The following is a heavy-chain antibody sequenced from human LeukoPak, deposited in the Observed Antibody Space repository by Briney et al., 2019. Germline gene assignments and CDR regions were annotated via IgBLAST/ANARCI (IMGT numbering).Heavy chain of an antibody. J-gene: IGHJ5*02. CDR3: ARVSHDYGDYWGFSVNWFDP. V-gene: IGHV1-69*13. CDR2: IIPIFGTA. CDR1: GGTFSSYA. D-gene: IGHD4-17*01. Sequence: SVKVSCKASGGTFSSYAISWVRQAPGQGLEWMGGIIPIFGTANYAQKFQGRVTITADESTGTAYMELSSLRSEDTAVYYCARVSHDYGDYWGFSVNWFDPWGQGTLVTASS.